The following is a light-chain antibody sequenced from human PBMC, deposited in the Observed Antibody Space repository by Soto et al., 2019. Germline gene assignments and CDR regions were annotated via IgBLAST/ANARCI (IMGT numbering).Light chain of an antibody. J-gene: IGLJ1*01. CDR1: SGDVGGSNH. CDR3: SSYTSSSTLV. Sequence: QSVLTQPRSVSASPGQSVTISCTGTSGDVGGSNHVSWYQHHPGKAPKFLIYDVTKRPSGVPDRFSGSKSGNTASLTISGLQAEDEADYYCSSYTSSSTLVFGTGTKV. CDR2: DVT. V-gene: IGLV2-11*01.